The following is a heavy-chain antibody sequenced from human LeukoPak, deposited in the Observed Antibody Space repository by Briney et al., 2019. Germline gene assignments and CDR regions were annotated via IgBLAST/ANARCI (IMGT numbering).Heavy chain of an antibody. V-gene: IGHV3-21*01. J-gene: IGHJ4*02. Sequence: PGGSLRLSCAASGFTFSDYSMNWVRQAPGKGLEWVASISSSSPYIYYTDSVKGRFTMSRDNAKNSLYLQMNSLRAEDTAVYYCASLTYYYDSSGYYYPLGFDYWGQGTLVTVSS. D-gene: IGHD3-22*01. CDR1: GFTFSDYS. CDR2: ISSSSPYI. CDR3: ASLTYYYDSSGYYYPLGFDY.